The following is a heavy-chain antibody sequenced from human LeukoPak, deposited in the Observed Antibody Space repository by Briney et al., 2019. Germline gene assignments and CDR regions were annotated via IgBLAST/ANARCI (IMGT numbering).Heavy chain of an antibody. CDR3: ARNGDYLIDY. Sequence: GGSLRLSCAASGFTFSSYSMNWVRQAPGKGLEWVSYISSSSSTIYYADSVKGRFTISRDNAKNSLYLQLNSLRAEDTAVYYCARNGDYLIDYWGQGTLVTVSS. CDR1: GFTFSSYS. CDR2: ISSSSSTI. D-gene: IGHD4-17*01. J-gene: IGHJ4*02. V-gene: IGHV3-48*01.